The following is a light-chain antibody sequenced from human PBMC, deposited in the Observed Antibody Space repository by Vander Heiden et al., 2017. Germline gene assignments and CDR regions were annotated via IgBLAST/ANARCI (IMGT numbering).Light chain of an antibody. V-gene: IGKV4-1*01. CDR1: QFRLYSPNTQNC. CDR2: WAS. Sequence: DIVLTHSPDSLALSLGETATIHCKSSQFRLYSPNTQNCLAWYQLKPGQPPRLLIYWASTRESGVPYRISGSGSGTDFTLTISSLHAEDVAVYYCQQYYTTPYTFGLGTKLEIK. CDR3: QQYYTTPYT. J-gene: IGKJ2*01.